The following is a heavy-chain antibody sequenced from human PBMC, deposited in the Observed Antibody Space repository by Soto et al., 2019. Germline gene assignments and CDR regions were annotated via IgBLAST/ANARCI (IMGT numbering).Heavy chain of an antibody. V-gene: IGHV3-30-3*01. CDR3: ARDAITMVRGVLDY. J-gene: IGHJ4*02. Sequence: GPLRLSCAASVFTFSSYAMHWVRQAPGKGLEWVAVISYDGSNKYYADSVKGRFTISRDNSKNTLYLQMNSLRAEDTAVYYCARDAITMVRGVLDYWGQGTLVTVSS. D-gene: IGHD3-10*01. CDR2: ISYDGSNK. CDR1: VFTFSSYA.